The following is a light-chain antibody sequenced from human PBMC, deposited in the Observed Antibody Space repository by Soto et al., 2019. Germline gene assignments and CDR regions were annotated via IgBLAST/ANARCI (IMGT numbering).Light chain of an antibody. V-gene: IGLV3-21*02. CDR3: QVWNISTDHYV. CDR2: DDN. J-gene: IGLJ1*01. Sequence: SYELTQPPSVSVAPGQTARITCGGNNIGSKRVHWYQQRPGQAPVLVVYDDNDRPSGIPERFSGSNSGNTATLTVSRVEAGDEADYYCQVWNISTDHYVFGTGTKVTVL. CDR1: NIGSKR.